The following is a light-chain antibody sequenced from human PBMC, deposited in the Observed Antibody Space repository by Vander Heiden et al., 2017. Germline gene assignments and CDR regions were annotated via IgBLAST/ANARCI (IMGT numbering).Light chain of an antibody. CDR1: SSDIGDYNF. Sequence: QSALTQPASVSGSPGQSITISCTGTSSDIGDYNFVSWYQQPPGKAPKLMIYEVSNRPSGISNRFSGSKSDNTASLTISGLQAEDEADYYCSSYTNSNTPVVFGGGTKLTVL. J-gene: IGLJ2*01. CDR2: EVS. V-gene: IGLV2-14*01. CDR3: SSYTNSNTPVV.